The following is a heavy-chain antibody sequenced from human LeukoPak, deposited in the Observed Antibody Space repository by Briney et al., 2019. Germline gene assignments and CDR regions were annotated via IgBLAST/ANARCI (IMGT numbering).Heavy chain of an antibody. CDR1: GYTFSSYA. J-gene: IGHJ4*02. CDR2: IIPIFGTA. Sequence: ASVKVSCKASGYTFSSYAISWVRQAPGQGLEWMGGIIPIFGTANYAQKFQGRVTITADKSTSTTYMELISLRSEDTAVYYCGTAHYYDSSGSPDVWGQGTLVTVSS. D-gene: IGHD3-22*01. V-gene: IGHV1-69*06. CDR3: GTAHYYDSSGSPDV.